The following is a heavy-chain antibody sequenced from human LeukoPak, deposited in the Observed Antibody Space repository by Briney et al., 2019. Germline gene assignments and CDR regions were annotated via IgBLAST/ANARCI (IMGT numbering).Heavy chain of an antibody. D-gene: IGHD2-2*01. J-gene: IGHJ4*02. V-gene: IGHV3-23*01. CDR1: GFTFSSYA. CDR2: ISGSGGST. Sequence: PGGSLRLSCAASGFTFSSYAMSWVRQAPGKGLEWVSAISGSGGSTYYADSVKGRFTISRDNSKNTLYLQMNSLRAEDTAVYYCAKDPGYQLLYACYFDYWGQGTLVTVSS. CDR3: AKDPGYQLLYACYFDY.